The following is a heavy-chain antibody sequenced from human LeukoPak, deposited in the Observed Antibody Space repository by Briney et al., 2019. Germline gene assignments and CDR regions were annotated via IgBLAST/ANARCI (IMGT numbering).Heavy chain of an antibody. CDR1: GYTFTSYG. CDR3: ARAITIFGVVTPDV. V-gene: IGHV1-18*01. J-gene: IGHJ6*02. D-gene: IGHD3-3*01. CDR2: ISDYNGNT. Sequence: GASVKVSCKASGYTFTSYGISWVRQAPGQGLEWMGWISDYNGNTNYAQKLQGRVTMTTDTSTSTAYMELRSLRSDDTAVYYCARAITIFGVVTPDVWGQGTTVTVSS.